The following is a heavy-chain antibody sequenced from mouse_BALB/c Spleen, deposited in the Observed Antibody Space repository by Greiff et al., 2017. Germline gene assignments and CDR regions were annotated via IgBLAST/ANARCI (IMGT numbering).Heavy chain of an antibody. D-gene: IGHD1-1*01. V-gene: IGHV2-9-2*01. CDR1: GFSLTSYD. Sequence: QVQLKQSGPGLVAPSQSLSITCTVSGFSLTSYDISWIRQPPGKGLEWLGVIWTGGGTNYNSAFMSRLSISKDNSKSQVFLKMNSLQTDDTAIYYCVRSPYYYGSSSYAMDYWGQGTSVTVSS. CDR2: IWTGGGT. CDR3: VRSPYYYGSSSYAMDY. J-gene: IGHJ4*01.